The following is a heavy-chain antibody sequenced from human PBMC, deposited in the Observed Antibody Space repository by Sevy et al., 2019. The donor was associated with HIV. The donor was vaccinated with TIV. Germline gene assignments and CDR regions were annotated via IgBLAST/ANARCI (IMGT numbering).Heavy chain of an antibody. CDR3: AKDYYDSSGYYYPPTYYFDY. CDR2: IKQDGSEK. CDR1: GFTFSSYW. J-gene: IGHJ4*02. D-gene: IGHD3-22*01. Sequence: GESLKISCAASGFTFSSYWMSWVRQAPGKGLEWVANIKQDGSEKYYVDSVKGRFTISRDNAKNSLYLQMNSLRAEDTAMYYCAKDYYDSSGYYYPPTYYFDYWGQGTLVTVSS. V-gene: IGHV3-7*01.